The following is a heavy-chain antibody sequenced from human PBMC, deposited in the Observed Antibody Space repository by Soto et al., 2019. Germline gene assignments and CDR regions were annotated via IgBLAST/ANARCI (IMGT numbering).Heavy chain of an antibody. CDR2: INAGNGNT. CDR3: AGGPSYYYDSSGPNYYYYGMDV. Sequence: GASVKVSCKASGYTFTSYAMHWVRQAPGQRLEWMGWINAGNGNTKYSQKFQGRVTITRDTSASTAYMELSSLRSEDTAVYYCAGGPSYYYDSSGPNYYYYGMDVWGQGTTVTVSS. CDR1: GYTFTSYA. V-gene: IGHV1-3*01. J-gene: IGHJ6*02. D-gene: IGHD3-22*01.